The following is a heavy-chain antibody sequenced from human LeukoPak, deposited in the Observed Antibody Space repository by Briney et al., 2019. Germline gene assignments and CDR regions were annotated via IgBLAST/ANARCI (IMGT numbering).Heavy chain of an antibody. Sequence: PSETLSLTCTVSGDSIIGSYWSWIRQAPGKGLEWIAYIYYSVDTNYNPSLQSRVTISVDISKKQFSLRLTSVTAADTAVYYCARRRYYDSSGYNPKYYFDHWGQGILVSVSS. J-gene: IGHJ4*02. CDR2: IYYSVDT. V-gene: IGHV4-59*01. CDR3: ARRRYYDSSGYNPKYYFDH. CDR1: GDSIIGSY. D-gene: IGHD3-22*01.